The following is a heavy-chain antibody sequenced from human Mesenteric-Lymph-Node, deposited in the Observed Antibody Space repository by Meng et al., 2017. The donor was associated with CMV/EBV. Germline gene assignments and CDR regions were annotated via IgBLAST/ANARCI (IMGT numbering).Heavy chain of an antibody. CDR2: ISAYNGNT. D-gene: IGHD5-18*01. V-gene: IGHV1-18*01. Sequence: ASVKVSCKASGYTFTSYGISWVRQAPGQGLEWMGWISAYNGNTNYAQKLQGRVTMTTDTSTSTAYMELRSLRSDDTAVYYCAREPVDTAILSPFDYWGQGTLVTVSS. CDR3: AREPVDTAILSPFDY. J-gene: IGHJ4*02. CDR1: GYTFTSYG.